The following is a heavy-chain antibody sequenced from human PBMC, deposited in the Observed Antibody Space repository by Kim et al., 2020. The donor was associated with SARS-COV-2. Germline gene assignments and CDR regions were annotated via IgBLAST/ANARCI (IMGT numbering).Heavy chain of an antibody. CDR3: ARGHSFAVDGWVY. J-gene: IGHJ4*02. V-gene: IGHV3-33*01. Sequence: YADSVKGRLTISRDNSKNTLYLQMKSLRAEDTAVYYCARGHSFAVDGWVYWGQGTLVTVSS. D-gene: IGHD2-21*01.